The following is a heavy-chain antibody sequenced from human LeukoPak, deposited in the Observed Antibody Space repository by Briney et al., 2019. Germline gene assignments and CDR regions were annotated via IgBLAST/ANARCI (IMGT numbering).Heavy chain of an antibody. D-gene: IGHD2-15*01. CDR3: AREWQWLRFHPYCSGGSCYSGRGVYMDV. Sequence: ASVKVSCKASGYTFTSYGISWVRQAPGQGLEWMGWISAYNGNTNYAQKLQGRVTMTTDTSTSTAYMELRSLRSDDTAVYYCAREWQWLRFHPYCSGGSCYSGRGVYMDVWGKGTTVTVSS. CDR2: ISAYNGNT. J-gene: IGHJ6*03. V-gene: IGHV1-18*01. CDR1: GYTFTSYG.